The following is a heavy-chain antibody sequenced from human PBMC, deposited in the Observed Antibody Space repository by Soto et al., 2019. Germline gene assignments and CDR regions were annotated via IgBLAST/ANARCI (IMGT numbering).Heavy chain of an antibody. J-gene: IGHJ4*02. D-gene: IGHD6-19*01. CDR1: GGSISSSNW. Sequence: NPSETLSLTCAVSGGSISSSNWWSWVRQPPGKGLEWIGEIYHSGSTNYNPSLKSRVTISVDKSKNQFSLKLSSVTAADTAVYYCARDRDGVAGHFDYWGQGTLVTVSS. V-gene: IGHV4-4*02. CDR3: ARDRDGVAGHFDY. CDR2: IYHSGST.